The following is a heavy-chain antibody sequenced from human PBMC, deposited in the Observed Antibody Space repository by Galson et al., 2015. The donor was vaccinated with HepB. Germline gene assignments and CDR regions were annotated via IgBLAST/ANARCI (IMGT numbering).Heavy chain of an antibody. Sequence: LRLSCAVSGFSFSDHYIDWVRQAPGKGLEWVGRSRNKPKGYSTAYAASVKGRFTVSRDDSRNSVFLQMNSLRSEDTAVYYCARSEVTTVVTDFDSWGQGTLVTVSS. J-gene: IGHJ4*02. V-gene: IGHV3-72*01. CDR3: ARSEVTTVVTDFDS. D-gene: IGHD4-23*01. CDR2: SRNKPKGYST. CDR1: GFSFSDHY.